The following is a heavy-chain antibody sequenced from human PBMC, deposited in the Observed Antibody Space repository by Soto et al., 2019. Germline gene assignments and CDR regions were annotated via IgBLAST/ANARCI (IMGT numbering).Heavy chain of an antibody. J-gene: IGHJ5*02. CDR3: TRTAPARFLVWPRDWFDP. V-gene: IGHV1-69*13. Sequence: EASVKVSCKASGDAFSSYSFSWVRQVPGQGLEWMGGFSPIFGAPNYAQNFLDRVTITADQFTSTVYLELNSLKTEDTAVYYCTRTAPARFLVWPRDWFDPWGQGTQVTVSS. CDR1: GDAFSSYS. CDR2: FSPIFGAP. D-gene: IGHD3-3*01.